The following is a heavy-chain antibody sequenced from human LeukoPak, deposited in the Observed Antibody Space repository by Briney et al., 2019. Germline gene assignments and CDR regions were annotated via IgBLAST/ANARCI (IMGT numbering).Heavy chain of an antibody. J-gene: IGHJ5*02. D-gene: IGHD2-2*01. CDR2: IYPGDSDT. Sequence: GESLKISCKGSGYSFTSYWIGWVRQMPGKGLEWMGIIYPGDSDTRYSPSFQGQVTISADKSISTAYLQWSSLKASDTAMYYCASLDCSSTSCYRPGGNWFDPWGQGTLVTVSS. CDR1: GYSFTSYW. V-gene: IGHV5-51*01. CDR3: ASLDCSSTSCYRPGGNWFDP.